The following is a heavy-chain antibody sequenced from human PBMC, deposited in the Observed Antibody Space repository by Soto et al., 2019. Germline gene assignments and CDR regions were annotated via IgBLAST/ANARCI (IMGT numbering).Heavy chain of an antibody. V-gene: IGHV1-58*01. Sequence: QMQLVQSGPEVKKPGTSVRVSCKASGFTFINSAVQWVRQARGQRLEWIGWIVVGNVNTNYAPTFLERVSITTDMSSSTDYMGLSGLTSEDTALYYCAADHDGGSDNWGEGTLVTVSS. D-gene: IGHD2-15*01. CDR3: AADHDGGSDN. CDR2: IVVGNVNT. CDR1: GFTFINSA. J-gene: IGHJ4*01.